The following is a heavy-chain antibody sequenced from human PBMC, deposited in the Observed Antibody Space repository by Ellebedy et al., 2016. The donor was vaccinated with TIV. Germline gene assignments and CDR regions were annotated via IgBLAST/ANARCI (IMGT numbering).Heavy chain of an antibody. Sequence: GESLKISCAASGFTFSRFWMAWIRQAPGKGLEWVSVISGGGETTSYADSVKGRFTISRDNSKNMLFLQMNSLRAEDTALYYCANGRKLIRSSSLDYWGQGTLVTVSS. CDR2: ISGGGETT. CDR3: ANGRKLIRSSSLDY. CDR1: GFTFSRFW. D-gene: IGHD3-22*01. J-gene: IGHJ4*02. V-gene: IGHV3-23*01.